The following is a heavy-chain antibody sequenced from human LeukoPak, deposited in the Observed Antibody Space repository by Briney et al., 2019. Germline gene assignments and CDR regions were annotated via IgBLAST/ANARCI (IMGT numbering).Heavy chain of an antibody. CDR1: GGTFSSYA. J-gene: IGHJ4*02. CDR3: ARAKVGATLSFDY. CDR2: IIPIFGTA. D-gene: IGHD1-26*01. V-gene: IGHV1-69*05. Sequence: SVNLSCNASGGTFSSYAISWVRQAPGQGLEWMGGIIPIFGTANYAQKFQGRVTITTDESTSTAYMELSSLRSEDTAVYYCARAKVGATLSFDYWGQGTLVTVSS.